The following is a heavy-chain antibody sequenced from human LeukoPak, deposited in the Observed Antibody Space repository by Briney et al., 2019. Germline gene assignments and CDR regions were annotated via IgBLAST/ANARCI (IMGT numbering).Heavy chain of an antibody. CDR2: ISWNSGSI. D-gene: IGHD6-13*01. Sequence: PGGSLRLSCAASGFTFDDYAMHWVRQAPGKGLEWVSGISWNSGSIGYADSVKGRFTISRDNAKNSLYLQMNSLRAEDTALYYCAKAIYSSSWYDYWGQGTLVTVSS. CDR3: AKAIYSSSWYDY. V-gene: IGHV3-9*01. J-gene: IGHJ4*02. CDR1: GFTFDDYA.